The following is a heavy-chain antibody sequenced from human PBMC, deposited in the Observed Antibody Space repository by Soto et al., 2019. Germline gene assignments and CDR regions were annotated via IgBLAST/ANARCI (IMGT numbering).Heavy chain of an antibody. CDR1: GFSVRDSY. CDR2: IYSAGHT. D-gene: IGHD1-1*01. Sequence: EVQLVESGGGLVQPGGSLTLSCAASGFSVRDSYISWVRQVPGKGLEWISVIYSAGHTYYADSVKGRFIVSRDKSKNTVSLQMNYLRDEDTALYFWAKATITPGTHYLDVWGNGTTVTVSS. J-gene: IGHJ6*03. V-gene: IGHV3-66*01. CDR3: AKATITPGTHYLDV.